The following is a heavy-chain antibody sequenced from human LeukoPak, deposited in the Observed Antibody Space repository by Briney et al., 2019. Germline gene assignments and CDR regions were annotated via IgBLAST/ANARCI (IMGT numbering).Heavy chain of an antibody. Sequence: PGRSLRLSCAASGFTFSSYGMHWVRQAPGKGLEWVAVIWYDGSNKYYADSVKGRFTISRDNSKNTLYLQMNSLRAEDTAVYYCARGSVGYSYGHDYFDYWGQGTLVTVSS. CDR1: GFTFSSYG. J-gene: IGHJ4*02. V-gene: IGHV3-33*01. D-gene: IGHD5-18*01. CDR3: ARGSVGYSYGHDYFDY. CDR2: IWYDGSNK.